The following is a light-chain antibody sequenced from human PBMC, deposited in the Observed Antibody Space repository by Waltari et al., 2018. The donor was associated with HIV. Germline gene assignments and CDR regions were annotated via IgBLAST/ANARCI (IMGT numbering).Light chain of an antibody. CDR1: QSISSY. V-gene: IGKV1-39*01. CDR3: QQSYSTPRT. CDR2: AAS. Sequence: IQMTQSPSSLSASVADRVTITCRASQSISSYLNWYQQKPGKAPKLLIYAASSLQSGVPSRFSGSGSGTDFTLTISSLQPEDFATYYCQQSYSTPRTFGQGTKVEIK. J-gene: IGKJ1*01.